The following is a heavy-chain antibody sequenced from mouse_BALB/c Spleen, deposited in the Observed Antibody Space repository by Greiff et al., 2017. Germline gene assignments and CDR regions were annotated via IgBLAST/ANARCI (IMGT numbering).Heavy chain of an antibody. CDR1: GYTFSSYW. CDR2: ILPGSGST. CDR3: ARGWGAMDY. V-gene: IGHV1-9*01. D-gene: IGHD2-3*01. J-gene: IGHJ4*01. Sequence: VQVVESGAELMKPGASVKISCKATGYTFSSYWIEWVKQRPGHGLEWIGEILPGSGSTNYNEKFKGKATFTADTSSNTAYMQLSSLTSEDSAVYYCARGWGAMDYWGQGTSVTVSS.